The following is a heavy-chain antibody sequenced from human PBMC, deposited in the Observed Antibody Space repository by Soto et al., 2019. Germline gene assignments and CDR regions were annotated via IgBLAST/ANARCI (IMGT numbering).Heavy chain of an antibody. Sequence: QLQLQESGSGLVKPSQTLSLTCAVSGGSISSGGYSWSWIRQPPGKGLEWIGYIYHSGSTYYNPSLKSRVTISVDRSKNHFSLKLSSVTAADTAVYYCARESYDFWSGYYLGAFDIWGQGTMVTVSS. J-gene: IGHJ3*02. CDR1: GGSISSGGYS. D-gene: IGHD3-3*01. CDR2: IYHSGST. V-gene: IGHV4-30-2*01. CDR3: ARESYDFWSGYYLGAFDI.